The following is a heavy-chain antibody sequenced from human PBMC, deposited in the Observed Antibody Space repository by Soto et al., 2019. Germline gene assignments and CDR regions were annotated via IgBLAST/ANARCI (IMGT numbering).Heavy chain of an antibody. D-gene: IGHD6-6*01. J-gene: IGHJ4*02. V-gene: IGHV3-9*01. Sequence: EVQLVESGGGLVQPGGSLRLSCAASGFTFNDYAMLWVRQAPGKGLDWVSGINWNSGNIGYADSVKGRFTISRDSAKNSLYLQMNSLRAEDTALYYCAKGGSSSGRYSDYWGQGTLVTVSS. CDR3: AKGGSSSGRYSDY. CDR1: GFTFNDYA. CDR2: INWNSGNI.